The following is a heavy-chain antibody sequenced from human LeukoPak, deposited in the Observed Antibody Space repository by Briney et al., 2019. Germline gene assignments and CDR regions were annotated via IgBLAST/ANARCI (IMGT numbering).Heavy chain of an antibody. J-gene: IGHJ5*02. Sequence: SETLSLTCTVSGGSISSNNYYWGWIRQPPGKGLEWIGSRYYTGDTYYNPSLKSRVTISVDTSKNQFSLRLSSVTAADTAVYYCARHGGFSSGWYGSFDPWGQGTLVTVSS. CDR1: GGSISSNNYY. CDR3: ARHGGFSSGWYGSFDP. D-gene: IGHD6-19*01. CDR2: RYYTGDT. V-gene: IGHV4-39*01.